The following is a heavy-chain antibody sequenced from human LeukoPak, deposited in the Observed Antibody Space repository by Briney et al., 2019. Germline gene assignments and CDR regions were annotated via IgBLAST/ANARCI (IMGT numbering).Heavy chain of an antibody. CDR1: GFTFRNYW. CDR3: ARASDPWLQLT. D-gene: IGHD5-24*01. J-gene: IGHJ5*02. CDR2: IKGEGSEK. Sequence: PGGSLRLSCAASGFTFRNYWMIWVRQAPGKGLEWLGNIKGEGSEKRYADSVRGRFTISRDNAQTSLYLQMNSLRAEDTAVYYCARASDPWLQLTWGQGTLVTVSS. V-gene: IGHV3-7*05.